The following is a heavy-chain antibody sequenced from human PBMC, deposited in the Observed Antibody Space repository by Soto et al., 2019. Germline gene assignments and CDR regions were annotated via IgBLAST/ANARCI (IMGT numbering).Heavy chain of an antibody. J-gene: IGHJ6*02. CDR3: ARDGPPTATGVGPSYTMDV. Sequence: QMQLVQSGAEVKKPGASVKVSCKAPGYTVTSYQMHWVRQAPGQGLEWMGIINPSGGRITYAPRFQGRVMMTRDTSTNTVYMELRSLRSEDTAVYYCARDGPPTATGVGPSYTMDVWGQGTTVTVS. CDR1: GYTVTSYQ. CDR2: INPSGGRI. V-gene: IGHV1-46*01. D-gene: IGHD3-3*01.